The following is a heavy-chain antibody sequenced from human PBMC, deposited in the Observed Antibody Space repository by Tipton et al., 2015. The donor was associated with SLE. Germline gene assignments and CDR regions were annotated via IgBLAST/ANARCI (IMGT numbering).Heavy chain of an antibody. V-gene: IGHV4-39*01. J-gene: IGHJ3*02. D-gene: IGHD5-18*01. CDR1: DGSISSSSYY. CDR3: ARGGYTYAIRAFDI. Sequence: TLSLTCTVSDGSISSSSYYWGWIRQPPGEGLEWIGTFYYGGSTSYNPSLKSRVTISVDTSKNQFSLKLSSVTAADTAVYYCARGGYTYAIRAFDIWGQGTLVTVSS. CDR2: FYYGGST.